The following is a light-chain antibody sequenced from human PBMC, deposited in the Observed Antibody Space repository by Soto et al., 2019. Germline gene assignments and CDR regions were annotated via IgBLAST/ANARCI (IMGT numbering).Light chain of an antibody. CDR1: QSISSW. Sequence: DIQMTQSPSTLSASVGDRVTITCRASQSISSWLAWYQQKPVKAPKLLIYDASSLESGVPSRFSGIGSGTEFPLTISSLQPDDFATYYCQQYNSIFTFGPGTKVDIK. CDR2: DAS. J-gene: IGKJ3*01. CDR3: QQYNSIFT. V-gene: IGKV1-5*01.